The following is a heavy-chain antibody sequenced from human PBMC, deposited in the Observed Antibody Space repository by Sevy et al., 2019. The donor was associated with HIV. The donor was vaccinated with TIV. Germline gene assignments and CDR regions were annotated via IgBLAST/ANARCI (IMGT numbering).Heavy chain of an antibody. V-gene: IGHV3-7*01. D-gene: IGHD2-15*01. Sequence: GESLKISCAASGFTFSTYWMSWFRQAPGKGLEWVANINEDGTEKFYVDSVKGRFTMSRDNAKNSLYLQMNSLRAEDAAVYYCARDNATVCRRGLRYYYYGTDVWGQGTTVTVSS. CDR3: ARDNATVCRRGLRYYYYGTDV. CDR1: GFTFSTYW. J-gene: IGHJ6*02. CDR2: INEDGTEK.